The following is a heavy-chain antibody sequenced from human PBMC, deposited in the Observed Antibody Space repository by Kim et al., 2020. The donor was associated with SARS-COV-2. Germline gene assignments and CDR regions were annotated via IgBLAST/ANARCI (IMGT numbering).Heavy chain of an antibody. V-gene: IGHV3-23*01. Sequence: GGITYYADSVKGRFTISRDNSKNTVYLQINSLRAEDTAVYFCARGPAVWGQGTLVTVSS. CDR3: ARGPAV. J-gene: IGHJ4*02. CDR2: GGIT.